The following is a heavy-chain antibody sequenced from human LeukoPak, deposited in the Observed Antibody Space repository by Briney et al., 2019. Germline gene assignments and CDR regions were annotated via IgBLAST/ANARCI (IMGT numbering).Heavy chain of an antibody. D-gene: IGHD6-13*01. CDR2: MYYSGSI. CDR1: TGSISSSSYY. V-gene: IGHV4-39*07. CDR3: ASSSSWYFGWFDP. J-gene: IGHJ5*02. Sequence: PSETLSLTCTVSTGSISSSSYYWGWIRQPPGKGLEWIGNMYYSGSIYYNPSLKSRVTISVDTSKNQFSLKLSSVTAADTAVYYCASSSSWYFGWFDPWGQGTLVTVSS.